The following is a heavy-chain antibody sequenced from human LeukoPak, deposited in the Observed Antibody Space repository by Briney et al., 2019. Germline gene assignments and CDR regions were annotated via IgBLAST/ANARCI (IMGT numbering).Heavy chain of an antibody. J-gene: IGHJ4*02. Sequence: GGSLRLSCAASGFTFSSYAMHWVRQAPGKGLEWVAVISYDGSNKYYADSVKGRFTISRDNSKNTLYLQMNSLRAEDTAVYHCVCDPIKGPIDSSGYLNGFDYWGQGTLVTVSS. V-gene: IGHV3-30-3*01. CDR2: ISYDGSNK. CDR3: VCDPIKGPIDSSGYLNGFDY. CDR1: GFTFSSYA. D-gene: IGHD3-22*01.